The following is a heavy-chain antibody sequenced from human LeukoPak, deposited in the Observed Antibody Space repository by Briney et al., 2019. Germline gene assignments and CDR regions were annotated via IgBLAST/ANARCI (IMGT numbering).Heavy chain of an antibody. V-gene: IGHV3-66*01. CDR2: IDSGGTT. Sequence: GGSLRLSCAASGFTFSSYGMSWVRQAPGKGLEWVSVIDSGGTTYYADSVKGRFTISRDNPKNTLYLQMNSLRVEDTALYYCATPVAGGWGQGTLVTVFS. CDR1: GFTFSSYG. J-gene: IGHJ4*02. CDR3: ATPVAGG. D-gene: IGHD3-10*01.